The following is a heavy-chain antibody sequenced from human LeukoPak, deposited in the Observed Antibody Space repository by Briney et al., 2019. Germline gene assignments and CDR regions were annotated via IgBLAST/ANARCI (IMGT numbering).Heavy chain of an antibody. Sequence: SGTLSLTCAVSGGSISSSNWWSWVRQPPGKGLKWIREIYHSGSTNYNPSLKSRVTISVDTSKNQFSLKLSSVTAADTAVYYCARGGGSYYSYYYYKDVWGKGTTVTVSS. CDR3: ARGGGSYYSYYYYKDV. CDR1: GGSISSSNW. D-gene: IGHD1-26*01. J-gene: IGHJ6*03. CDR2: IYHSGST. V-gene: IGHV4-4*02.